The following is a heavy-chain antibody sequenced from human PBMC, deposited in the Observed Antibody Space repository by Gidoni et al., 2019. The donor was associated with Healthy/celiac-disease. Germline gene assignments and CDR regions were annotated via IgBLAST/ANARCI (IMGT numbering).Heavy chain of an antibody. CDR3: AKGMRPTRTFDY. CDR1: GFTFSSYA. V-gene: IGHV3-23*04. D-gene: IGHD6-25*01. J-gene: IGHJ4*02. Sequence: EVQLVESGGGLVQPGGSLRLACAAPGFTFSSYAMSWVRQAPGKGLEWVSAISGSGGSTYYADSVKGRFTISRDNSKNTLYLQMNSLRAEDTAVYYCAKGMRPTRTFDYWGQGTLVTVSS. CDR2: ISGSGGST.